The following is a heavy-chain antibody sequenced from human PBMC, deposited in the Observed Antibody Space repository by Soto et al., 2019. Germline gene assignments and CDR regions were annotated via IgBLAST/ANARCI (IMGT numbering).Heavy chain of an antibody. V-gene: IGHV3-53*01. CDR1: GFTVSSNY. Sequence: GGSLRLSCAASGFTVSSNYMSWVRQAPGKVQEGAAVIESGGITNYADSVKGRFIISRDNFKNTLFLQMNSLRAEDTAVYYCAKDVHYDIVTGIEYFHHWAQGTLVTVSS. CDR3: AKDVHYDIVTGIEYFHH. D-gene: IGHD3-9*01. CDR2: IESGGIT. J-gene: IGHJ1*01.